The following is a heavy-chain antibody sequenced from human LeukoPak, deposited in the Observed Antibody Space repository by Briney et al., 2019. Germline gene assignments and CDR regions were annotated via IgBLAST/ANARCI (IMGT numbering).Heavy chain of an antibody. J-gene: IGHJ6*02. CDR2: ISAYNGNT. Sequence: GASVKVSFTASGYTFTSYGISRVRHAPGQGLEWMGGISAYNGNTNYAQKLQGRVTMTTDTSTSTAYMELRSLRSDDTAVYYCARERGTGTTPNHYYYGMDVWGQGTTVTVSS. D-gene: IGHD1-7*01. CDR1: GYTFTSYG. V-gene: IGHV1-18*01. CDR3: ARERGTGTTPNHYYYGMDV.